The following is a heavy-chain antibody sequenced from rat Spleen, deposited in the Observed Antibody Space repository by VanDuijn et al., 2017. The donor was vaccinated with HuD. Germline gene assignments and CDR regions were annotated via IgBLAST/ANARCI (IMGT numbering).Heavy chain of an antibody. CDR1: GFTFSHYY. D-gene: IGHD4-3*01. CDR3: ARQDTSGYSNWFAY. Sequence: EVQLVESGGGLVQPGSSMKLSCVVSGFTFSHYYMAWVRQAPTKGLAWVASITTGGGNTYYRDSVKGRFTVSRDNSKSTLYLQVDSLRSEDTATYYCARQDTSGYSNWFAYWGQGTLVTVSS. J-gene: IGHJ3*01. V-gene: IGHV5-25*01. CDR2: ITTGGGNT.